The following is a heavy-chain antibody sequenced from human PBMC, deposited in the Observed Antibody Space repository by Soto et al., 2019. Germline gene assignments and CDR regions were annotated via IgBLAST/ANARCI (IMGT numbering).Heavy chain of an antibody. CDR3: AKSCENGTWCAFDS. CDR1: GFTFSNYA. V-gene: IGHV3-23*01. CDR2: ISGSGGNT. Sequence: EVQLLESGGGLVQPGGSLRLSCAASGFTFSNYAMSWVRQAPGKGLEWVSAISGSGGNTYYADSVKGRFTISRDNSKNTLYLQMNGLRAEDTAVYYCAKSCENGTWCAFDSWGQVTMVTVAS. J-gene: IGHJ3*02. D-gene: IGHD2-15*01.